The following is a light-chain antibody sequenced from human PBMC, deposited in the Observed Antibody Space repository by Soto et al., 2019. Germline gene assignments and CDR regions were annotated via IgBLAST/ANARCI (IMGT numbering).Light chain of an antibody. Sequence: DIVMTQSPDSLAVSLGERATINCKSSQSLLYSSNNKNYLAWYQQKPGQPPKLLIYWASTRESGVPDRFSGSGSGTDFTLTISSLKAEDVAVYSCQQYYSTPTWTFGQGTKVEIK. J-gene: IGKJ1*01. CDR3: QQYYSTPTWT. V-gene: IGKV4-1*01. CDR2: WAS. CDR1: QSLLYSSNNKNY.